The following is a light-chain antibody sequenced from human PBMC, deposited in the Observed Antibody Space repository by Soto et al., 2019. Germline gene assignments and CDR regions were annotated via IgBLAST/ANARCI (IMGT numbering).Light chain of an antibody. V-gene: IGKV3-15*01. J-gene: IGKJ2*01. CDR3: HQYNNWPRT. CDR2: GAS. Sequence: EIVMTQSPATLSVSPGERATLSCRASQRVSSNLAWYQQKPGQTPRLLIDGASTRATGIPARFSGSRSGTEFTITISSLQSEDFAVYYCHQYNNWPRTFGQGTKLEIK. CDR1: QRVSSN.